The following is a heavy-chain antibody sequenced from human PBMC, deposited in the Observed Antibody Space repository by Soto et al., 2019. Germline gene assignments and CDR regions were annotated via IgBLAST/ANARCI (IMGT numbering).Heavy chain of an antibody. CDR3: VTGGGGGLFDP. Sequence: XASLSLPGAGCGFTVGDSYMGCIRQAPGKGLEWLSYISPGSRYPAYADSVKGRFTISRDNAKRSLYLQMMSLTAEDTAIYYCVTGGGGGLFDPCGQRTMVTVSS. V-gene: IGHV3-11*06. D-gene: IGHD2-15*01. CDR2: ISPGSRYP. J-gene: IGHJ5*02. CDR1: GFTVGDSY.